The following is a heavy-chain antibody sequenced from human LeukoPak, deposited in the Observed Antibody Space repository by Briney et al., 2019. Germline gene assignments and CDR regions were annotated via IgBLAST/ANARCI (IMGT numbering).Heavy chain of an antibody. V-gene: IGHV4-61*01. CDR1: GGSISTSNYY. J-gene: IGHJ4*02. CDR2: IYYSGST. D-gene: IGHD6-19*01. Sequence: SETLSLTCTVSGGSISTSNYYWSWIRQPPGKGLEWIGYIYYSGSTDYNPSLKSRVTISVETSKNQFSLNLSSVTAADTAVYYCARGRLARSPYFDYWGQGTLVTVSS. CDR3: ARGRLARSPYFDY.